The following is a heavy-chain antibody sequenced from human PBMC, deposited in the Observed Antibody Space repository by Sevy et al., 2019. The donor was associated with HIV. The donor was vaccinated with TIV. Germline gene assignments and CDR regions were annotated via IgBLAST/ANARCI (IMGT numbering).Heavy chain of an antibody. V-gene: IGHV3-30-3*01. Sequence: GGSLRLSCAASGFAFTNYFAMHWVRQAPGKGLEWVALISFDVSDKYYADSVKGRFTISRDNLKNTLFLQMNSLTTEDTAVYYCARPRANYVDHYFFFAMDVWGQGTTVTVSS. CDR1: GFAFTNYFA. D-gene: IGHD4-17*01. CDR3: ARPRANYVDHYFFFAMDV. J-gene: IGHJ6*02. CDR2: ISFDVSDK.